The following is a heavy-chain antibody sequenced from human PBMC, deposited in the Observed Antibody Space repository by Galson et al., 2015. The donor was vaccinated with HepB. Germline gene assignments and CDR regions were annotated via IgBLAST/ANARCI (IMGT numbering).Heavy chain of an antibody. J-gene: IGHJ4*02. CDR2: ISYDGRNT. CDR3: AAAVAGTRAPIDY. Sequence: SLRLSCAASGFSISLYGMHWVRQAPGKGLEWVAVISYDGRNTFYIDSVKGRFTISRDNSKNTFYLQMNSLRGEDTALYYCAAAVAGTRAPIDYWGQGTLVTVSS. CDR1: GFSISLYG. V-gene: IGHV3-30*03. D-gene: IGHD6-19*01.